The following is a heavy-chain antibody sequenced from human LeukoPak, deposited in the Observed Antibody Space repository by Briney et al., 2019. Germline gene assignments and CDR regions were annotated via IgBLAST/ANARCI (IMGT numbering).Heavy chain of an antibody. J-gene: IGHJ5*02. D-gene: IGHD3-22*01. CDR1: GFTFSSYS. V-gene: IGHV3-21*01. CDR3: ARESRRSGYSPNWFDP. Sequence: GGSLRLSCAASGFTFSSYSMNWVRQAPGKGLEWVSSISSSSSYIYYADSVKGRFTISRDNAKNSLYLQMNSLRAEDTAVYYCARESRRSGYSPNWFDPWGQGTLVTVSS. CDR2: ISSSSSYI.